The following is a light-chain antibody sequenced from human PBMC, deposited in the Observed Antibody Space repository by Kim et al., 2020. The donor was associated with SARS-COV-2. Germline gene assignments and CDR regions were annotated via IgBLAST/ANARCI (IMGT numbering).Light chain of an antibody. J-gene: IGLJ3*02. Sequence: QSALTQPASVSGSPGQSITISCSGTSSDVGAYNYVAWYQQHPGEAPKVMIYDVTNRPSGVSNRFSGSKSGNTASLTISGLQAEDEADYYCSSYTSSSTLVFGGGTQLTVL. CDR3: SSYTSSSTLV. V-gene: IGLV2-14*03. CDR2: DVT. CDR1: SSDVGAYNY.